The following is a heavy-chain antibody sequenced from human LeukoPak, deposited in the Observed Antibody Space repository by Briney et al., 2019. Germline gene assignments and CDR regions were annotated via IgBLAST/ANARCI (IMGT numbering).Heavy chain of an antibody. Sequence: ASVKVSFKGSGGTFTSYAISWVRQAPGQGHEWMGGFTPILGIANYSQKFQGRLMITADKSTSTSYLELSSLRSEDTAVYYCASDGSAIYYNLYSDYWGQGTLVTVSS. CDR2: FTPILGIA. V-gene: IGHV1-69*10. CDR1: GGTFTSYA. CDR3: ASDGSAIYYNLYSDY. D-gene: IGHD3-10*01. J-gene: IGHJ4*02.